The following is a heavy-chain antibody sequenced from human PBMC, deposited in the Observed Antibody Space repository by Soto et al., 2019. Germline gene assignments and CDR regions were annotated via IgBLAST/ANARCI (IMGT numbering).Heavy chain of an antibody. V-gene: IGHV2-70*11. J-gene: IGHJ4*02. CDR2: IDWDDDK. D-gene: IGHD2-2*01. CDR3: ARTPDILLVPAAIVFDY. CDR1: GFSLNTSGMS. Sequence: SGPTLVNPTQTLTLTCPFSGFSLNTSGMSVSWIRQPPGKALEWLARIDWDDDKYYNTSLKTRLTISKDTSKNQVVLTMTNVDPVDTATYYCARTPDILLVPAAIVFDYWGQGTLVTVSS.